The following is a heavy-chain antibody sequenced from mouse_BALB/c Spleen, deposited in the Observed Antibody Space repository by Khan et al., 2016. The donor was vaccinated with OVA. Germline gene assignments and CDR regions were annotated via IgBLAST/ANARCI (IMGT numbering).Heavy chain of an antibody. CDR1: GYTFTSYD. V-gene: IGHV1S136*01. Sequence: VQLQQSGPELVKPGASVKMSCKASGYTFTSYDMHWVKQKPGQGLEWIGYINPYNDYNTFNEKFKGKATLTSDKSSSTAYMELSSLTSEDSAVDSCARGVLGLHTLFDYWGQGTLVTVSA. CDR2: INPYNDYN. D-gene: IGHD3-1*01. J-gene: IGHJ3*01. CDR3: ARGVLGLHTLFDY.